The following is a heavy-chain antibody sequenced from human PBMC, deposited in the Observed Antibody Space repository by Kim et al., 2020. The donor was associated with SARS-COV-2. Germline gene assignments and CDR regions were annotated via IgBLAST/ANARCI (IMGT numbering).Heavy chain of an antibody. Sequence: GGSLRLSCAASGFTFSSYSMNWVRQAPGKGLEWVSYISSSSSPIYYADSVKGRFTISRDNAKNSLYLQMNSMRAEDTAVYYCARDQGGSSNPWGQGTLVTVSS. CDR3: ARDQGGSSNP. V-gene: IGHV3-48*01. D-gene: IGHD2-15*01. J-gene: IGHJ5*02. CDR2: ISSSSSPI. CDR1: GFTFSSYS.